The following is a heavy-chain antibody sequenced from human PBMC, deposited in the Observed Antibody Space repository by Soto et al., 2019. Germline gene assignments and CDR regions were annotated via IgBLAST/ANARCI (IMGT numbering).Heavy chain of an antibody. D-gene: IGHD2-21*02. V-gene: IGHV3-33*01. J-gene: IGHJ4*02. CDR3: ASNLAYCGGDCYPNLFDY. CDR1: GFTFSSYG. Sequence: QVQLVESGGGVVQPGRSLRLSCAASGFTFSSYGMHWVRQAPGKGLEWVAVIWYDGSNKYYADSVKGRFTISRDNSKNTLYLQMNSLRAEVTAVYYCASNLAYCGGDCYPNLFDYWCQGTLVTVSS. CDR2: IWYDGSNK.